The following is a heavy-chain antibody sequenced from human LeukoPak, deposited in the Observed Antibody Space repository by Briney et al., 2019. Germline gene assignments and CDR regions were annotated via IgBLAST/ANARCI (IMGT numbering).Heavy chain of an antibody. J-gene: IGHJ3*02. CDR1: GFTFDDSV. D-gene: IGHD1-26*01. Sequence: PGWSLRLSCAASGFTFDDSVMSWVRQAPGKGLEWVSSINWNGGSTGYADSVKGRFTISRDNAKNSLYLQMNSLRAEDTALYYCAKGGYYDLDAFDIWGQGTMVTVSS. CDR2: INWNGGST. V-gene: IGHV3-20*04. CDR3: AKGGYYDLDAFDI.